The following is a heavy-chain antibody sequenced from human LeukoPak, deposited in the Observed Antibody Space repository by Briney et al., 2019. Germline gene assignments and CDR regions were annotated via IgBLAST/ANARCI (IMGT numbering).Heavy chain of an antibody. CDR1: GFTFSNSA. CDR2: ISGPGGTT. V-gene: IGHV3-23*01. Sequence: GGSLRLSCAASGFTFSNSAMSWVRQAPGKGLEWVSAISGPGGTTYYADSVRGRFTISRDNSKNTLYLQMNSLRAEDTAVYYCARALRYFDWLSTSPEYNWFDPWGQGTLVTVSS. CDR3: ARALRYFDWLSTSPEYNWFDP. J-gene: IGHJ5*02. D-gene: IGHD3-9*01.